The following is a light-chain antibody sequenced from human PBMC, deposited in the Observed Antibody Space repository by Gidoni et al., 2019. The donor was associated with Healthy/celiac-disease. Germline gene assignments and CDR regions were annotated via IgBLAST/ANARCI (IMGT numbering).Light chain of an antibody. Sequence: EIVLTQSPATLSLSPGERATLSCRASQSVSSYLAWYQQKPGQAPRLLIYDASNRATGIPARFYGSGSGTDFTLTISSLEPEDFAVYYCQQRSNWPPLLTFGGGTKVEIK. J-gene: IGKJ4*01. V-gene: IGKV3-11*01. CDR2: DAS. CDR1: QSVSSY. CDR3: QQRSNWPPLLT.